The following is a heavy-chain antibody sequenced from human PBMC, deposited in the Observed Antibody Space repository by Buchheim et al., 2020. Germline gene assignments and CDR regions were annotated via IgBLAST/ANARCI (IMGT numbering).Heavy chain of an antibody. CDR1: GYTFTGYY. Sequence: QVQLVQSGAEVKKPGASVKVSCKASGYTFTGYYIHWVRQAPGQGLECMGWINPNSGGTSYPQKFQGRVTMTRDTSISTAYMELSRLRSDDTAVYYCASFSNPVYYYYGMDLWGQGTT. CDR3: ASFSNPVYYYYGMDL. CDR2: INPNSGGT. V-gene: IGHV1-2*02. J-gene: IGHJ6*02.